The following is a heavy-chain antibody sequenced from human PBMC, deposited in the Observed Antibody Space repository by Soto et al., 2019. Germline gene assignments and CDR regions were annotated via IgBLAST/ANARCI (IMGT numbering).Heavy chain of an antibody. V-gene: IGHV1-18*01. CDR3: ATRSPAFDY. CDR1: GYTFTDYG. Sequence: QDQLVQSGPEVKKPGASVKVSCKTTGYTFTDYGISWVRQAPGQGLEWMGWISTSKGNTNYAQKFQGRVTMTTDTSTSTGYMELRSLRSDDTAVYYCATRSPAFDYWGQGTLVTVSS. J-gene: IGHJ4*02. CDR2: ISTSKGNT.